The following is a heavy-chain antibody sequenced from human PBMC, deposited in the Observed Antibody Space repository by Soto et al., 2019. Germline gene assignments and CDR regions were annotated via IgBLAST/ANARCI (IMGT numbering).Heavy chain of an antibody. V-gene: IGHV1-18*01. D-gene: IGHD6-19*01. CDR1: GYTFTSYG. Sequence: ASVKVSCKASGYTFTSYGISWVRQAPGQGLKWMGWISAYNGNTNYAQKLQGRVTMTTDTSTSTAYMELRSLRSDDTAVYYCARDRYSSGHFSFDYWGQGALVTVSS. J-gene: IGHJ4*02. CDR2: ISAYNGNT. CDR3: ARDRYSSGHFSFDY.